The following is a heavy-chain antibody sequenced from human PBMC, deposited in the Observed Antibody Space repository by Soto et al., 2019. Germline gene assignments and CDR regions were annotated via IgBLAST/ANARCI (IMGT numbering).Heavy chain of an antibody. CDR1: GFTFSSYA. J-gene: IGHJ6*02. CDR2: ISGSGGST. V-gene: IGHV3-23*01. CDR3: AKDGDRGIVVVYYYGMDV. D-gene: IGHD2-2*01. Sequence: GGSLRLSCAASGFTFSSYAMSWVRQAPGKGLEWVSAISGSGGSTYYADSVKGRFTISRDNSKNTLYLQMNSLRAEDTAVYYCAKDGDRGIVVVYYYGMDVWGQGTTVTVS.